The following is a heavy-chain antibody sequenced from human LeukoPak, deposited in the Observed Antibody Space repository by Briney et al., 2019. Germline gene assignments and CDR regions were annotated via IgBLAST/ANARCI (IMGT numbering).Heavy chain of an antibody. CDR1: GYTFTSYF. CDR2: INPSGGST. V-gene: IGHV1-46*01. CDR3: ARGQGIRGYYHYIDV. J-gene: IGHJ6*03. Sequence: GASVKVSCKASGYTFTSYFMHWVGQAPGQGLEWMGIINPSGGSTTYAQKFQDRFSMTRDTSTSTAYMELSSLRSEDTAVYYCARGQGIRGYYHYIDVWGKGTTVTISS. D-gene: IGHD3-10*01.